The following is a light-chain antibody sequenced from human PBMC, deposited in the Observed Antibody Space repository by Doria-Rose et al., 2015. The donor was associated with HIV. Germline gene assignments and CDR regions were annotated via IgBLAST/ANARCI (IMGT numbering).Light chain of an antibody. CDR3: QSYDSSLSGSYV. CDR2: GNS. J-gene: IGLJ1*01. Sequence: PPSVSGAPGQRVTISCTGGSSNIGADYDVHWYQQLPGTAPKLLIYGNSNRPSGVPDRFSGSESGTSASLAITGLQAEDEADYYCQSYDSSLSGSYVFGTGTKVTVL. V-gene: IGLV1-40*01. CDR1: SSNIGADYD.